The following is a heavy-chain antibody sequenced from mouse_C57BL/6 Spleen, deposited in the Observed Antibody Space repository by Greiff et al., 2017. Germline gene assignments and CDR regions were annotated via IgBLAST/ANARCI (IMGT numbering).Heavy chain of an antibody. D-gene: IGHD1-1*01. CDR1: GFSLTSYG. CDR3: ARHRDYYGSSYDAMDY. Sequence: QVQLKESGPGLVAPSQSLSITCTVSGFSLTSYGVHWVRQPPGKGLEWLVVIWSDGSTTYNSALKSRLSISKDNSKSQVFLKMNSLQTDDTAMYXCARHRDYYGSSYDAMDYWGQGTSVTVSS. V-gene: IGHV2-6-1*01. J-gene: IGHJ4*01. CDR2: IWSDGST.